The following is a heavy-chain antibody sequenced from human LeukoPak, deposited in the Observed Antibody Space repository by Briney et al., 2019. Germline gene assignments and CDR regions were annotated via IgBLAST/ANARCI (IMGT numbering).Heavy chain of an antibody. Sequence: PGGSLRLSCAASGFMFRSSSMSWVRQVPGKGLEWXSTISASAGNIYYADSVKGRFTISRDNSKNALFLQMNSLRAEDTAIYYCAKRPAAVRGVIPYVDYWGQGTLVTVSS. J-gene: IGHJ4*02. CDR2: ISASAGNI. CDR1: GFMFRSSS. V-gene: IGHV3-23*01. D-gene: IGHD3-10*02. CDR3: AKRPAAVRGVIPYVDY.